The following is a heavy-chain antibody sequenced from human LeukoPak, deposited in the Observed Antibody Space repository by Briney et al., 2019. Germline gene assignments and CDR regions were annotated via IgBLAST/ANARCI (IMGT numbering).Heavy chain of an antibody. CDR2: IYHSGST. J-gene: IGHJ5*02. V-gene: IGHV4-38-2*01. CDR3: ARTRGTSWFDP. D-gene: IGHD2-2*01. CDR1: GYSISSGYY. Sequence: PSETLSLTCAVSGYSISSGYYWGWIRQPPGKGLEWIGSIYHSGSTYYNPSLMSRVTISVDTSKNQFSLKLSSVTAADTAVYYCARTRGTSWFDPWGQGTLVTVSS.